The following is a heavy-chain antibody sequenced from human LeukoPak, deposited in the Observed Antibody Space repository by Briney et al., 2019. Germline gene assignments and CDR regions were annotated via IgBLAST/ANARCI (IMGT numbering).Heavy chain of an antibody. J-gene: IGHJ6*03. CDR3: ARDKRVAVAGTYIYYYYMDV. CDR1: GVSISNYY. CDR2: IYYSGST. V-gene: IGHV4-59*12. Sequence: SETLSLTCTVSGVSISNYYWSWIRQPPGKGLEWIGYIYYSGSTKYNPSLKSRVTISVDMSKNQFSLRLSSVTAADTAVYYCARDKRVAVAGTYIYYYYMDVWGNGTTVTISS. D-gene: IGHD6-19*01.